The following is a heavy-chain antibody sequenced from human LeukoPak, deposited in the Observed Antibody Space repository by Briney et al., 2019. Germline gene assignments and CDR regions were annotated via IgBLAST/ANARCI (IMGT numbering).Heavy chain of an antibody. Sequence: GGSLRLSCAASGFTFDDYNMNWVRQAPGKGLEWVAVISYDGSNKYYADSVKGRFTISRDNSKNTLYLQMNSLRAEDTAVYYCARDRWREMIFDYWGQGTLVTVSS. CDR1: GFTFDDYN. D-gene: IGHD3-22*01. V-gene: IGHV3-30-3*01. CDR3: ARDRWREMIFDY. CDR2: ISYDGSNK. J-gene: IGHJ4*02.